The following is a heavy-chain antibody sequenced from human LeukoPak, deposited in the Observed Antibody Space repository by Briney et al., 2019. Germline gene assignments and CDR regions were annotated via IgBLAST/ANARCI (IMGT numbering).Heavy chain of an antibody. D-gene: IGHD3-10*01. CDR2: IRYDGSNK. CDR1: GFTFSSYG. CDR3: AKDLERFGELLQFDY. J-gene: IGHJ4*02. V-gene: IGHV3-30*02. Sequence: GGSLRLSCAASGFTFSSYGMHWVRQAPGKGLEWVAFIRYDGSNKYYADSVKGRFTISRDNSKNTLYLQMNSLRAEGTAVYYCAKDLERFGELLQFDYWGQGTLVTVSS.